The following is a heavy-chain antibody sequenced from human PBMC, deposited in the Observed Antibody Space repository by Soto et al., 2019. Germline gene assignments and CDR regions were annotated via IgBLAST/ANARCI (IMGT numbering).Heavy chain of an antibody. CDR3: AVTMTNYYYYGMDV. Sequence: GASVKVSCKASGGTFSSYAISWGRQAPGQGLEWMGGIIPNFGTADYAQKFQGRVTITTGESTSTAYMELSSLRSEDTAVYYCAVTMTNYYYYGMDVWGQGTTVTVSS. CDR1: GGTFSSYA. CDR2: IIPNFGTA. V-gene: IGHV1-69*05. J-gene: IGHJ6*02. D-gene: IGHD3-22*01.